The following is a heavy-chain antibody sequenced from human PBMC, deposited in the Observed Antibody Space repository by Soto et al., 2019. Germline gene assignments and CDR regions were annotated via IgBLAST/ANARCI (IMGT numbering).Heavy chain of an antibody. CDR2: ISSNGGST. D-gene: IGHD2-2*01. V-gene: IGHV3-64D*06. Sequence: XWVRQAPGKGLEYVSAISSNGGSTYYADSVKGRFTISRDNSKNTLYLQMSSLRAEDTAVYYCVKDGGSTLYYYYGMDVWGQGTTVTVSS. J-gene: IGHJ6*02. CDR3: VKDGGSTLYYYYGMDV.